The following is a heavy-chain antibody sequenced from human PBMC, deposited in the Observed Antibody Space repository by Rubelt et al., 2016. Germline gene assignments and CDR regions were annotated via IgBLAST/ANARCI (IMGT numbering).Heavy chain of an antibody. D-gene: IGHD3-16*01. J-gene: IGHJ4*02. V-gene: IGHV1-24*01. CDR1: GYTLTELS. Sequence: QVQLVQSGAEVKKPGASVKVSCKVSGYTLTELSMHWVRQAPGTGLAWMGGFDPEDGETIYAEKFQGRVTMTEATSTDTAYMELSSLRSEDTAVYYCRGIWGSYIDYWGQGTLVTVSS. CDR2: FDPEDGET. CDR3: RGIWGSYIDY.